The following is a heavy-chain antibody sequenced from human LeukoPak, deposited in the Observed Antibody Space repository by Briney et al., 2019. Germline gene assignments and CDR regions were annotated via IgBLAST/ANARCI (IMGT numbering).Heavy chain of an antibody. J-gene: IGHJ4*02. V-gene: IGHV3-23*01. CDR1: GFTFSSYA. Sequence: PGGSLRLSCAASGFTFSSYAMSWVRQAPGKGLEWVSAISGSGGSTYYADSVKGRFTISSDNSKNTLYLQTNSLRAEDTAVYYCAKDTELLAYSSSAFDYWGQGTLVAVSS. CDR3: AKDTELLAYSSSAFDY. CDR2: ISGSGGST. D-gene: IGHD6-13*01.